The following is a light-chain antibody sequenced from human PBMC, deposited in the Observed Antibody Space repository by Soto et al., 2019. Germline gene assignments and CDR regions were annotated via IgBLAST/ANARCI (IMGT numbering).Light chain of an antibody. Sequence: QSALTQPASVSGSPGQSITISCTGTSSDVGGYNYVSWYQQHPGKAPKLMIYDVNNRPSGVSNRFSGSKSGNTASLTTSGRQAEDEADYYCSSYTRSSTYVVFGGGTKLTVL. CDR1: SSDVGGYNY. CDR3: SSYTRSSTYVV. J-gene: IGLJ2*01. V-gene: IGLV2-14*01. CDR2: DVN.